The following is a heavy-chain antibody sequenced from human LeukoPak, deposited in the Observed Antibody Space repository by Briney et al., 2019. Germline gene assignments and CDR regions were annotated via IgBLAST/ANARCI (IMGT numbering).Heavy chain of an antibody. CDR3: ARAADVVGTGVLNWFDP. Sequence: ASVKVSCKASGYTFTRYYMHWVRQAPGQGLEWMGWINPSSGGTNYAQKFQGRVTMTSDTSISTTYMELSRLRSDDTAVYYCARAADVVGTGVLNWFDPWGQGTLVTVSS. D-gene: IGHD2-8*01. J-gene: IGHJ5*02. V-gene: IGHV1-2*02. CDR1: GYTFTRYY. CDR2: INPSSGGT.